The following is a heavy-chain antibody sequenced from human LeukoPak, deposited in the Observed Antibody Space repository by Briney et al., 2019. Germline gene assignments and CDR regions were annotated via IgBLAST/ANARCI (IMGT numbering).Heavy chain of an antibody. CDR3: ARLARGVRPGTIWFDP. CDR1: GGSISSSNW. Sequence: PSETLSLTCAVSGGSISSSNWWSWVRQPPGKGLEWIGEIYHSGSTNYNPSLKSRVTISVDKSKNQFSLKLSSVTAADTAVYYCARLARGVRPGTIWFDPWGQGTLVTVSS. V-gene: IGHV4-4*02. D-gene: IGHD3-10*01. CDR2: IYHSGST. J-gene: IGHJ5*02.